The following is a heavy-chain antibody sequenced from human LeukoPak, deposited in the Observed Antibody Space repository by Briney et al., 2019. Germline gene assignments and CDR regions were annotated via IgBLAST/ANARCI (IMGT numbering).Heavy chain of an antibody. V-gene: IGHV4-61*02. CDR3: ARAYLSRETYYYYYYGMDV. Sequence: PSETLSLTCAVSGYSISSGYYWGWIRQPAGKGLEWIGRIYTSGSTNYNPSLKSRVTISVDTSKNQFSLKLSSVTAADTAVYYCARAYLSRETYYYYYYGMDVWGQGTTVTVSS. J-gene: IGHJ6*02. CDR2: IYTSGST. CDR1: GYSISSGYY. D-gene: IGHD2/OR15-2a*01.